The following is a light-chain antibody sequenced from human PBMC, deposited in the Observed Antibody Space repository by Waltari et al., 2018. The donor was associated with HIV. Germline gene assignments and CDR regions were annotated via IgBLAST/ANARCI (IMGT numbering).Light chain of an antibody. CDR3: QQYGRSPIT. CDR2: GAS. Sequence: ETVLTQSPGTLSLSPGERATLSCRTTQSVSPYLAWYQQKPGQAPRLPLYGASSRATGIPDRFSGSGSGTDFTLTISRLGPEDFAVYYCQQYGRSPITFGQGTRLEIK. V-gene: IGKV3-20*01. CDR1: QSVSPY. J-gene: IGKJ5*01.